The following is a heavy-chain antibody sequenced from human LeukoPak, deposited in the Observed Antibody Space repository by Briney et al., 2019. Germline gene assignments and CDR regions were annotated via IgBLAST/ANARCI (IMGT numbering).Heavy chain of an antibody. CDR3: RKGHYDDSA. D-gene: IGHD4-17*01. J-gene: IGHJ5*02. Sequence: PGGSLRLSCVASGFTFTNFWMNWVRQAPGKGPEWVANIKPDGYEKYYVDSVKGRFTISRDNTKNLLYRQMNSLRAEDMAVYYCRKGHYDDSAWDQGTLVTVSS. V-gene: IGHV3-7*01. CDR2: IKPDGYEK. CDR1: GFTFTNFW.